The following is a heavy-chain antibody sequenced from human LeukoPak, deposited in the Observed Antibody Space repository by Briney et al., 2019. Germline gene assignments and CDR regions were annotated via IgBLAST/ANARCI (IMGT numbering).Heavy chain of an antibody. J-gene: IGHJ5*02. CDR3: ARAPWGGYDRDWFDP. V-gene: IGHV1-69*05. Sequence: SVKVSCKASGGTFSSYAISWVRQAPGQGLEWMGGIIPIFGTANYAQKFQGRVTITRDTSASTAYMELSSLRSEDTAVYYCARAPWGGYDRDWFDPWGQGTLVTVSS. CDR1: GGTFSSYA. CDR2: IIPIFGTA. D-gene: IGHD5-12*01.